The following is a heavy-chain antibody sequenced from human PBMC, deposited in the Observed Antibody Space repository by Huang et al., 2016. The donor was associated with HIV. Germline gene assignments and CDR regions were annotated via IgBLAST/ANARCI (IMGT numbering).Heavy chain of an antibody. V-gene: IGHV5-51*01. J-gene: IGHJ3*02. Sequence: EVQLVQSGAVVKKPGESLKISCKGSGYTFNGYWIGWVRQMPGKGLEGMGIIYPGDSDTTYSPSFQGQVTISADESISTAYLQWSGLKASDTAMYYCARQGVGDFVVEPTGLGAFDIWGQGTMVTVSS. CDR2: IYPGDSDT. D-gene: IGHD2-2*01. CDR1: GYTFNGYW. CDR3: ARQGVGDFVVEPTGLGAFDI.